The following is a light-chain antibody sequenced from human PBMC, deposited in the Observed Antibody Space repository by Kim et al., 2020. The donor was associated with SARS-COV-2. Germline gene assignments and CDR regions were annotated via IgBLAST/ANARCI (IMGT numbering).Light chain of an antibody. CDR2: AVS. Sequence: SAFVGDRVTNACRASQGIISSLAGYQQKPWRAPKLLLYAVSTFQSGVPSMFSGSGSGTAFPLTISSLQPKYFATYYCQQLNISLYTFGQGTKLEI. J-gene: IGKJ2*01. V-gene: IGKV1-9*01. CDR3: QQLNISLYT. CDR1: QGIISS.